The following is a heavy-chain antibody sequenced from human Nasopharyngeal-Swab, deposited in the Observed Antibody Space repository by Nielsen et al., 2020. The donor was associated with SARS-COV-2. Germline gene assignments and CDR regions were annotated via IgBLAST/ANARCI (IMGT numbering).Heavy chain of an antibody. V-gene: IGHV3-48*04. J-gene: IGHJ6*02. D-gene: IGHD2-2*01. Sequence: GESLKISCAASGFTFSSYSMNWVRQAPGKGLEWVSYLSSSSSTIYYADSVKGRFTISRDNAKNSLYLQMNSLRAEDTALYYCATLPAAIPSYYGMDVWGQGTTVTVSS. CDR1: GFTFSSYS. CDR2: LSSSSSTI. CDR3: ATLPAAIPSYYGMDV.